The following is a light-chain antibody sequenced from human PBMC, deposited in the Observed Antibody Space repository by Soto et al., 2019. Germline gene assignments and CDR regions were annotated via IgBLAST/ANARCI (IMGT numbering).Light chain of an antibody. J-gene: IGKJ1*01. CDR3: QQYNKFSWT. CDR2: KAS. CDR1: QSIDKW. Sequence: IQMTQSPSTLSASVGDRVTITCRASQSIDKWLAWYQQKPGKAPKLLIYKASLLHSGVPSRFSGSGSGTEFTLTISSLHPDDFASYFCQQYNKFSWTFGQGTKVEIK. V-gene: IGKV1-5*03.